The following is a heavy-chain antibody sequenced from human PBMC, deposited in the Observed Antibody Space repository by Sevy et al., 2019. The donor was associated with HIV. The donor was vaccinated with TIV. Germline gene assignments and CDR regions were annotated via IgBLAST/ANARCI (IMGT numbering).Heavy chain of an antibody. CDR3: ARAKGYCSGGSCYSLYYYYYGMDV. J-gene: IGHJ6*02. Sequence: GGSLRLSCAASGFTFSDYYMSLIRQAPGKGLEWVSYISSSSSYTNYADSVKGRFTISRDNAKNSLYLQMNSLRAEDTAVYYCARAKGYCSGGSCYSLYYYYYGMDVWGQGTTVTVSS. CDR2: ISSSSSYT. CDR1: GFTFSDYY. V-gene: IGHV3-11*06. D-gene: IGHD2-15*01.